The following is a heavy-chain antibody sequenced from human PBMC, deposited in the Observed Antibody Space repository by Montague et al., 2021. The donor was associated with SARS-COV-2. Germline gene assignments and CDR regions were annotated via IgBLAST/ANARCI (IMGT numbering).Heavy chain of an antibody. Sequence: CAISGDSVSSKSVTWNWIRQSPSRGLEWLGRTYYRSKWKCDYAHSVKSRIAITPDTSKNQVSLQLSSVTPEDTALYYCVRGIEAAGSYDSWGQGTLVTVSS. V-gene: IGHV6-1*01. J-gene: IGHJ4*02. CDR3: VRGIEAAGSYDS. D-gene: IGHD6-13*01. CDR2: TYYRSKWKC. CDR1: GDSVSSKSVT.